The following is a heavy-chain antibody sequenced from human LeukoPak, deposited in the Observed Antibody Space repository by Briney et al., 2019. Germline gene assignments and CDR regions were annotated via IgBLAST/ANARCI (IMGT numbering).Heavy chain of an antibody. D-gene: IGHD6-19*01. V-gene: IGHV3-30*04. CDR1: GFTFSSYA. CDR2: ISYDGSNK. CDR3: ASSPGAGSARYFQH. J-gene: IGHJ1*01. Sequence: GRSLRLSCAASGFTFSSYAMHWVRQAPGKGLEWVAVISYDGSNKYYADSVKGRFTISRDNSKNTLYLQMNSLRAEDTAVYYCASSPGAGSARYFQHWGQGTLVTVSS.